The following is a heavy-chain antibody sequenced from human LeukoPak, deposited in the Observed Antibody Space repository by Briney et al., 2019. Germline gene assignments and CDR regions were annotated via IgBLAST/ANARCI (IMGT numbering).Heavy chain of an antibody. Sequence: GGSLRLSCAASGFTFSSYAMHWVRQAPGKGLEWVAVISYDGSNKYYADSVKGRFTISRDNSKNTLYLQMNSLRPEDTAMYYCAKGLTSLWSIYFDYWGQGTLVTVSS. D-gene: IGHD5-18*01. J-gene: IGHJ4*02. CDR2: ISYDGSNK. V-gene: IGHV3-30-3*01. CDR3: AKGLTSLWSIYFDY. CDR1: GFTFSSYA.